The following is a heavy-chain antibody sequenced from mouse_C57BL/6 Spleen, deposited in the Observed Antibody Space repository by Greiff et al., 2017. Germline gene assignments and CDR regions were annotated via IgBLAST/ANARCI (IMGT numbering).Heavy chain of an antibody. D-gene: IGHD2-1*01. V-gene: IGHV1-69*01. J-gene: IGHJ3*01. CDR3: ARSPKSLNYFWCAY. CDR1: GYTFTSYW. CDR2: IDPSDSYT. Sequence: QVQLQQPGAELVMPGASVKLSCKASGYTFTSYWMHWVKQRPGQGLEWIGEIDPSDSYTNYNQKFKGKSTLTVDKSSSTAYMQLSSLTSEDSAVYYCARSPKSLNYFWCAYWGQGTLGTVSA.